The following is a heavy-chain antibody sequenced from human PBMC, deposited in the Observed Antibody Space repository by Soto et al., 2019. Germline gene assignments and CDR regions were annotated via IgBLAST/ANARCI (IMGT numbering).Heavy chain of an antibody. CDR1: GFTFSSYA. D-gene: IGHD3-22*01. Sequence: WRSLRLSCSASGFTFSSYAMHWLRQAPGKGLEWVAVISYDGSNKYYADSVKGRFTISRDNSKNTLYLQMNSLRAEDTAVYYCARAWYYYDSSGYYPGRACMGVWGQGTTVTVSS. CDR3: ARAWYYYDSSGYYPGRACMGV. J-gene: IGHJ6*02. V-gene: IGHV3-30-3*01. CDR2: ISYDGSNK.